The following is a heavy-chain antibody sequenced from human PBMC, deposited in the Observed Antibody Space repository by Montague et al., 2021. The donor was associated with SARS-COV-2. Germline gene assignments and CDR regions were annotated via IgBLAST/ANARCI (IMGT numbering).Heavy chain of an antibody. CDR3: ATLSRRTAAGTRDYFGLDV. Sequence: SETLSLTCRVSGDSISTSTWWTWVRQTPGKGLEWIGEIFHSGTINYNPSLKSRVSISVDKSNNQFSLRLSFLIAADTAVYYCATLSRRTAAGTRDYFGLDVWGQGTTVVVSS. V-gene: IGHV4-4*02. J-gene: IGHJ6*02. CDR1: GDSISTSTW. D-gene: IGHD6-13*01. CDR2: IFHSGTI.